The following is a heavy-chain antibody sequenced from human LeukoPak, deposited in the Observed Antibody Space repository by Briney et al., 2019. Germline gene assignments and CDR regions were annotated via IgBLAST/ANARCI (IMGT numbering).Heavy chain of an antibody. CDR3: ARVPRARIAAAGPIDY. Sequence: AAVKVSCKASGYTFTTYGLRWVGQAPGQRREGMGGVKAGNGKTKYSQKFQGSVPITRDTSASTAYMELSSLRSEDTAVYYCARVPRARIAAAGPIDYWGQGTLVTVSS. CDR2: VKAGNGKT. V-gene: IGHV1-3*01. D-gene: IGHD6-13*01. J-gene: IGHJ4*02. CDR1: GYTFTTYG.